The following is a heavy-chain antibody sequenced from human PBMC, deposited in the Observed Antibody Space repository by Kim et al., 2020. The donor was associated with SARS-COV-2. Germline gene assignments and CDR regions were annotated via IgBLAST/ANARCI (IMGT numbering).Heavy chain of an antibody. V-gene: IGHV3-30*18. D-gene: IGHD6-19*01. J-gene: IGHJ3*02. Sequence: GGPLRLSCAASGFTFSSYGMHWVRQAPGKGLEWVAVISYDGSNKYYADSVKGRFTISRDNSKNTLYLRMNSLRAEDTAVYYCAKDLSSGSPYEAFDIWG. CDR2: ISYDGSNK. CDR3: AKDLSSGSPYEAFDI. CDR1: GFTFSSYG.